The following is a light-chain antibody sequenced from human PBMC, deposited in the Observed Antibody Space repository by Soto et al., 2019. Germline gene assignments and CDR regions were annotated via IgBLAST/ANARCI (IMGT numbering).Light chain of an antibody. CDR2: AAS. Sequence: DTQMTQSPSSLSASVGDRVTITCRASQSINTYLNWYQQKPGEAPNLLIYAASSLQSGVPPRFSGSGSETHFTLTINSLQPADFATYYCQQTASTPYTFGQGT. J-gene: IGKJ2*01. CDR1: QSINTY. CDR3: QQTASTPYT. V-gene: IGKV1-39*01.